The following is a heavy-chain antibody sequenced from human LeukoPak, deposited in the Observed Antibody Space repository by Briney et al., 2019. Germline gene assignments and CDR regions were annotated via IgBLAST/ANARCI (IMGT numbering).Heavy chain of an antibody. D-gene: IGHD3-10*01. V-gene: IGHV4-39*01. CDR2: IDYSGTT. J-gene: IGHJ5*02. CDR1: GGSLTSPNYY. Sequence: SETLSLTRFVSGGSLTSPNYYWGWIRQPPRKGLEWIGSIDYSGTTYYNPSLKSRLTISVDASKNHFSLKLTSVTAAHTAVYYCARHDSYGSLNWFDPWGQGTLITVSS. CDR3: ARHDSYGSLNWFDP.